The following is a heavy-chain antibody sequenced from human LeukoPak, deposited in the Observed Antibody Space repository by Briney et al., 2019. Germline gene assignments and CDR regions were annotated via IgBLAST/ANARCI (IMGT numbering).Heavy chain of an antibody. CDR3: AKAGGGSGSYYSESAFDI. J-gene: IGHJ3*02. Sequence: GGSLSCSGAGSGFTCSSYAMSWVRQAPGNGLEGVSAISGSVGCTYYADSVKGRFTISRDNSKNTLYLQMNSLRAEDTAVYYCAKAGGGSGSYYSESAFDIWGQGTMVTVSS. CDR2: ISGSVGCT. D-gene: IGHD1-26*01. V-gene: IGHV3-23*01. CDR1: GFTCSSYA.